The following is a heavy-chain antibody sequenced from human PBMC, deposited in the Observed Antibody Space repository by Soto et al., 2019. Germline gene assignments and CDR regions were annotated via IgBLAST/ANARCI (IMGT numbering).Heavy chain of an antibody. V-gene: IGHV4-31*03. Sequence: QVQLQESGPGLVKPSQTLSLTCTVSGGSISSGGYYWSWIRQHPGKGLEWIGYIYYSGSTHYNPSLKSRVTTSVDTSKNQFPLKLSSVTAADTAGYYCARGVTMVRGVIHTPYFDYWGQGTLVTVSS. CDR1: GGSISSGGYY. CDR2: IYYSGST. CDR3: ARGVTMVRGVIHTPYFDY. J-gene: IGHJ4*02. D-gene: IGHD3-10*01.